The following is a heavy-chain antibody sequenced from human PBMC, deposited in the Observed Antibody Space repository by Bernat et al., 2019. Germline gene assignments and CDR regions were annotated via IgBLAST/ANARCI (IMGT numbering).Heavy chain of an antibody. CDR3: ARAYGADSSGYFDN. Sequence: QVQLQESGPGLVKPSETLSLTCGVSAYSISSGYYWGWIRQPPGKGLEWIGSIYHSGSTYYNPSLKSRVTISVDTSKYHVSLKLSSVTAADTAVYYCARAYGADSSGYFDNWGQGTLVT. J-gene: IGHJ4*02. V-gene: IGHV4-38-2*01. CDR2: IYHSGST. D-gene: IGHD4-17*01. CDR1: AYSISSGYY.